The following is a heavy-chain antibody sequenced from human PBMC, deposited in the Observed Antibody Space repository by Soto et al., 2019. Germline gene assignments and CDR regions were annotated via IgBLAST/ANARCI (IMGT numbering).Heavy chain of an antibody. CDR3: APLNGVVVQLSDALDI. V-gene: IGHV1-8*01. CDR1: GYTFTSYD. Sequence: GASVKVSCKASGYTFTSYDINWVRQATGQGLEWMGWMNPNSGNTGYAQKFQGGVTMTRNTSISTAYMELSSLRSEDTAVYYCAPLNGVVVQLSDALDIWCHGTMATV. CDR2: MNPNSGNT. D-gene: IGHD2-15*01. J-gene: IGHJ3*02.